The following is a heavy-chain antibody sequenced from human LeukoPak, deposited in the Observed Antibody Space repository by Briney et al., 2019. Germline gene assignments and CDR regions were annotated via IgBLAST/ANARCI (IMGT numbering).Heavy chain of an antibody. CDR3: ARDYVQSSGWYYLFDY. CDR2: IKQDGSEK. J-gene: IGHJ4*02. V-gene: IGHV3-7*01. CDR1: GFTFSSYW. D-gene: IGHD6-19*01. Sequence: GGSLRLSCAASGFTFSSYWMSWVRQAPGKGLEWVANIKQDGSEKYYVDSVKGRFTISRDNAKNSLYLQMNSLRAEDTAVYYCARDYVQSSGWYYLFDYWGQGTLVTVSS.